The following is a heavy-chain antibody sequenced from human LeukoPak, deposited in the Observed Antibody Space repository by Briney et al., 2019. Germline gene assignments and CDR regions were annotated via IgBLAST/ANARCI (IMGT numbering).Heavy chain of an antibody. CDR2: ISGSGGST. J-gene: IGHJ4*02. CDR1: GFTFSSYG. Sequence: PGGSLRLSCAASGFTFSSYGMSWVRQAPGKGLEWVSAISGSGGSTYYADSVKGRFTISRDNSKNTLYLQMNSLRAEDTAIYYCAKKGYYASGSYFDYWGQGTLVTVSS. V-gene: IGHV3-23*01. CDR3: AKKGYYASGSYFDY. D-gene: IGHD3-10*01.